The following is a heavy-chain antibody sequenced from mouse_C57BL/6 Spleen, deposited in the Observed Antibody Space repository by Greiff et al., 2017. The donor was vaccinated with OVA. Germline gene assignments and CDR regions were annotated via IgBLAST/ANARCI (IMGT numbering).Heavy chain of an antibody. V-gene: IGHV1-15*01. CDR2: IDPETGGT. CDR3: ARAVAYCDY. Sequence: QVQLQQSGAELVRPGASVTLSCKASGYTFTDYEMHWVKQTPVHGLEWIGAIDPETGGTAYNQKFKGKAILTADKSSSTAYMELRSLTYEDSAAYYCARAVAYCDYWGQGTPLTVSS. J-gene: IGHJ2*01. D-gene: IGHD1-1*01. CDR1: GYTFTDYE.